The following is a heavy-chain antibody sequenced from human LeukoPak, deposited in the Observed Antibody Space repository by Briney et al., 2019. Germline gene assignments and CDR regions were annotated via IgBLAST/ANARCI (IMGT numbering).Heavy chain of an antibody. D-gene: IGHD4-23*01. CDR3: ARYDYGGNYDF. J-gene: IGHJ4*02. V-gene: IGHV3-7*04. CDR1: GFTFSSYW. Sequence: GGSLRPSCAASGFTFSSYWMSWVRQAPGKGLEWVANIKQDGSEKYYVDSVRGRFTISRDNAKNSLYLQMNSLRPEDTAVYYCARYDYGGNYDFWGQGTLVTVSS. CDR2: IKQDGSEK.